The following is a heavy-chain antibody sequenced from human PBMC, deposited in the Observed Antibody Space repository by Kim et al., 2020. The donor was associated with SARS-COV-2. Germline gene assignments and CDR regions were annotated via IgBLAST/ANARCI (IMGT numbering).Heavy chain of an antibody. V-gene: IGHV5-10-1*01. Sequence: GESLKISCKASGYSFSNYWITWVRQMPGKGLEWMGRIDPSDSYINYSPSFEGHVTISADKSVSTAFLQWSSLEASDTAIYYCARLLTVAGPLDSWGQEPWSPSPQ. CDR3: ARLLTVAGPLDS. CDR2: IDPSDSYI. CDR1: GYSFSNYW. D-gene: IGHD6-19*01. J-gene: IGHJ5*01.